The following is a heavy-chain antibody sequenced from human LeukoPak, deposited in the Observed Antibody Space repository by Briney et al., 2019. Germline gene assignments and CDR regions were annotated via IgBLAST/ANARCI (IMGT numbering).Heavy chain of an antibody. CDR3: ARSVGYSSSWYGIDY. CDR1: GGSISSYY. J-gene: IGHJ4*02. Sequence: SETLSLTCTVSGGSISSYYWSWIRQPPGKGLERIGYIYYSGSTNYNPSLNSRVTISVDPSKNQFSLKLSSVTAADTAVYYCARSVGYSSSWYGIDYWGQGTLVTVSS. V-gene: IGHV4-59*01. CDR2: IYYSGST. D-gene: IGHD6-13*01.